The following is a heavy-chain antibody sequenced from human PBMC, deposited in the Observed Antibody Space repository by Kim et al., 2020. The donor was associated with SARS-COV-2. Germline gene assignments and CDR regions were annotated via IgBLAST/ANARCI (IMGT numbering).Heavy chain of an antibody. Sequence: SETLSLTCTVSGGSISSGGYYWSWIRQHPGKGLEWIGYIYYSGSTYYNPSLKSRVTISVDTSKNQFSLKLSSVTAADTAVYYCARGKVGYCGGACYPIFDYWGQGTLVTVSS. CDR2: IYYSGST. CDR1: GGSISSGGYY. V-gene: IGHV4-31*03. J-gene: IGHJ4*02. CDR3: ARGKVGYCGGACYPIFDY. D-gene: IGHD2-21*02.